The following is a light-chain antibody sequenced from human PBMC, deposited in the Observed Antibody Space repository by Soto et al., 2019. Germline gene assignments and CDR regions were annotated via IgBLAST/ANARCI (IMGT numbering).Light chain of an antibody. V-gene: IGKV3-20*01. Sequence: IVLTQSPGTLSLSPGERATLFCRASQTLSINSLAWYQQKPGQAPRLLIYGASTRHTGIPDRFNGSGSGTDSALTINRLEPEDFAVYYCQQYDGAPLTFGPGTKVNVK. CDR3: QQYDGAPLT. CDR1: QTLSINS. CDR2: GAS. J-gene: IGKJ3*01.